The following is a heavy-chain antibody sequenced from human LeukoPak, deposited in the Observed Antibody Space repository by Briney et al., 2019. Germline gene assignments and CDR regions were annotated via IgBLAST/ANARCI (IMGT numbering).Heavy chain of an antibody. V-gene: IGHV4-61*02. J-gene: IGHJ3*02. CDR1: GGSISSGTYY. CDR2: IYTTGST. D-gene: IGHD4-23*01. CDR3: ARTGSRDRWNAFDT. Sequence: SQTLSLTCTVSGGSISSGTYYWSWIRQPAGKGLEWIGRIYTTGSTNYNPSLKSRVTISVDTSKNQFSLKLSSVTAADTAVYYCARTGSRDRWNAFDTWGQGTMVTVSS.